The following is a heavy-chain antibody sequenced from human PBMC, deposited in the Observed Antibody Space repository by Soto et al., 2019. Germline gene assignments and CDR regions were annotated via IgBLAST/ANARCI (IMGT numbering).Heavy chain of an antibody. CDR2: IDSRGRTI. V-gene: IGHV3-11*01. CDR1: GFTFSDYY. Sequence: QVQLVESGGALVKPGGSLRLCCAASGFTFSDYYMSWIRQAPGKGLEWVSYIDSRGRTISYADSVKGRFTISRDDAKNSPYLQMNSLRAEDTAVYYCARQAARNYFDFWGQGTLVTVSS. CDR3: ARQAARNYFDF. J-gene: IGHJ4*02. D-gene: IGHD6-6*01.